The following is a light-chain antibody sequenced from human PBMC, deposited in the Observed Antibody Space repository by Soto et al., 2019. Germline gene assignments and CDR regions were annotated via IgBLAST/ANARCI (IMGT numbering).Light chain of an antibody. Sequence: DIQMTQSPSTLSASVGDRVTITCRASQSLSSRLAWYQQRPGKAPKLLIYKTSTLQSGVPSRFSVSGSGTEFTLTISSLQPDDFSTYYCQQFNSYPFTFGPGTKVDIK. CDR1: QSLSSR. CDR3: QQFNSYPFT. J-gene: IGKJ3*01. CDR2: KTS. V-gene: IGKV1-5*03.